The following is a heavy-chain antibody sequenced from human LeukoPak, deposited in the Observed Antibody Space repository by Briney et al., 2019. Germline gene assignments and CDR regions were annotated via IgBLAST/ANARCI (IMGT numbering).Heavy chain of an antibody. CDR1: GYTFTSYF. D-gene: IGHD6-13*01. CDR3: AREGGIAAADEGWIDP. J-gene: IGHJ5*02. V-gene: IGHV1-46*01. CDR2: INPSDGRT. Sequence: AAVKDSFKASGYTFTSYFIHWVRQAPGQGVEWMVIINPSDGRTSYAHNLQGRFTITRDTSTNTVYLELSNLRSEDTAVYYCAREGGIAAADEGWIDPWGEGTLVTVSS.